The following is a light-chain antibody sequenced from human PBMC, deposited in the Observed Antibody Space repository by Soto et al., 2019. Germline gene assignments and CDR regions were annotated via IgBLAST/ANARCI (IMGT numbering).Light chain of an antibody. CDR1: SSDVGGDNY. Sequence: QSALTQPRSVSGSPGQSVTISCTGTSSDVGGDNYVSWYQHHPGKAPKLMIYDVTNRPSGVPDRFSGSKSGNTASLTISGLQAEDEADYYCCSYAGRYVFGTGTKLPS. CDR3: CSYAGRYV. V-gene: IGLV2-11*01. CDR2: DVT. J-gene: IGLJ1*01.